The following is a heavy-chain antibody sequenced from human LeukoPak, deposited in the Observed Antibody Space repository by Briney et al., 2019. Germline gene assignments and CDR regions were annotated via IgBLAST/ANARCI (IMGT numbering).Heavy chain of an antibody. Sequence: SETLYLTCAVYGGSFSGYYWSWIRQPPGKGLEWIGEINHSGSTNYNPSLKSRVTISVDMSKNQFSLKLSSVAAADTAVYYCARHDGTIFGVVKYYFDYWGQGTLVTVSP. CDR2: INHSGST. J-gene: IGHJ4*02. D-gene: IGHD3-3*01. CDR1: GGSFSGYY. CDR3: ARHDGTIFGVVKYYFDY. V-gene: IGHV4-34*01.